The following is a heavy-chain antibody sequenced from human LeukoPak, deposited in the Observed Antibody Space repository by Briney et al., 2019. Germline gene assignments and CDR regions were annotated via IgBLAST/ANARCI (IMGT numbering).Heavy chain of an antibody. CDR2: ISSSSTTM. V-gene: IGHV3-48*01. CDR3: TRDPSSYTPWGFDF. CDR1: GFTFSDFS. J-gene: IGHJ4*02. D-gene: IGHD3-16*02. Sequence: GGSLRLSCSASGFTFSDFSMNWVRQAPGKGLEWVSYISSSSTTMYYADSLKGRFTISRDNAKNSLYLQMNSLRVDDTAVYYCTRDPSSYTPWGFDFWGQGTLGTVSS.